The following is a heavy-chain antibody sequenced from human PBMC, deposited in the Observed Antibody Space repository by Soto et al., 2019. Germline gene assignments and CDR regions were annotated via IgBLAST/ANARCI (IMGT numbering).Heavy chain of an antibody. J-gene: IGHJ5*01. CDR3: AKGFIVVVTVIRPDDALDA. D-gene: IGHD2-21*02. V-gene: IGHV3-23*01. Sequence: EVQLLESGGGLVQPGGSLRLSCAASGFTFGNYGMNWVRQAPGKGLEWVSGISGGGGSTYYADSVKGRFTISRDPSKNTIFLEMNSLRAEDTAVYYCAKGFIVVVTVIRPDDALDAWGQGTLVTVSS. CDR2: ISGGGGST. CDR1: GFTFGNYG.